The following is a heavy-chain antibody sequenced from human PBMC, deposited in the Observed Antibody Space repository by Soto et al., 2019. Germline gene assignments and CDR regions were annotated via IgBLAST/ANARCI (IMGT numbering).Heavy chain of an antibody. D-gene: IGHD3-9*01. J-gene: IGHJ4*02. CDR3: ARDRSGIWYDILTGYYSDFDY. CDR1: GFTFSSYG. Sequence: QVQLVESGGGVVQPGRSLRLSCAASGFTFSSYGMHWVRQAPGKGLEWVAVIWYDGSNKYYADPVKGRFTISRDNSKNTLYLQMNSLRAEDTAVYYCARDRSGIWYDILTGYYSDFDYWGQGTLVTVSS. V-gene: IGHV3-33*01. CDR2: IWYDGSNK.